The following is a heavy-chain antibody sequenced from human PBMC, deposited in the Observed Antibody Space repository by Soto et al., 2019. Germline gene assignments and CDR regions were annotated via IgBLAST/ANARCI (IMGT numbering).Heavy chain of an antibody. CDR2: ISPMFGAA. V-gene: IGHV1-69*19. D-gene: IGHD2-15*01. CDR1: GGTFNTYA. J-gene: IGHJ4*02. CDR3: AREGQVHSPAFVY. Sequence: QVQLVQSGAEMKKPGSSVKVSCQSSGGTFNTYAMNWVRQAPGQGPEWMGDISPMFGAANYAPKFQGRVTITADESMGTSYMQLSSLTSEDTALYFCAREGQVHSPAFVYWGQGTLVTVSS.